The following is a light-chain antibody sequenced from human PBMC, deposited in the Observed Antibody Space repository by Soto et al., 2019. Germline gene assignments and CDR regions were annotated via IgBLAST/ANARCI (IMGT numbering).Light chain of an antibody. V-gene: IGKV3-20*01. J-gene: IGKJ3*01. CDR1: QSLDTYT. CDR2: GVS. Sequence: EIVLTQSPVTLSLSPGEKATLSCRASQSLDTYTLAWYQQKPGQAPRLLIYGVSTGAAAIPDRFIGSGSGTDFALTISRLEPEDFAVYYCQQYAESPLTFGPGTKVDIK. CDR3: QQYAESPLT.